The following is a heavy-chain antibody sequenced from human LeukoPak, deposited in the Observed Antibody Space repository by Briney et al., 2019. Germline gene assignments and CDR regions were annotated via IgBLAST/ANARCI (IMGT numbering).Heavy chain of an antibody. Sequence: GGSLRLSCAASGFTFSSYSMNWVRQAPGKGLEWVSSISSSSSYIYYADSVKGRFTISRDNSKNTLYLQMNSLRAEDTAVYYCAKVWGIQLWPYYFDYWGQGTLVTVSS. CDR3: AKVWGIQLWPYYFDY. D-gene: IGHD5-18*01. CDR1: GFTFSSYS. CDR2: ISSSSSYI. V-gene: IGHV3-21*01. J-gene: IGHJ4*02.